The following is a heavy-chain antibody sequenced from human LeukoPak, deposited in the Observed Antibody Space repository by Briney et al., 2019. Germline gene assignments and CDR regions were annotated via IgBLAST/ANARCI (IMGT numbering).Heavy chain of an antibody. CDR1: GFTFSSFS. J-gene: IGHJ6*03. D-gene: IGHD3-9*01. CDR2: IGTSSNTI. Sequence: GGSLRLSCAASGFTFSSFSMNWVRQAPGKGLEWVSYIGTSSNTIYYADSVKGRFTIARDNAKNSLYLQMNSLRAEDTAVYYCAATGYSYYYMDVWGKGTTVTISS. V-gene: IGHV3-48*01. CDR3: AATGYSYYYMDV.